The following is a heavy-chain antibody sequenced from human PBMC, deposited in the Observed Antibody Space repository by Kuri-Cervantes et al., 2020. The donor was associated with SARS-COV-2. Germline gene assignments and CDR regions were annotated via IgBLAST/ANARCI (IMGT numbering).Heavy chain of an antibody. CDR1: GYSFTSYW. D-gene: IGHD6-6*01. V-gene: IGHV5-10-1*01. CDR2: IDPSDSYT. CDR3: ARLETAARPPYYYYGMDV. Sequence: GESLKISCKGSGYSFTSYWIGWVRQMPGKGLEWMGRIDPSDSYTNYSPSFQGHVTISADKSISTAYLQWSSLKASDTAMYYCARLETAARPPYYYYGMDVWGQGTTVTVSS. J-gene: IGHJ6*02.